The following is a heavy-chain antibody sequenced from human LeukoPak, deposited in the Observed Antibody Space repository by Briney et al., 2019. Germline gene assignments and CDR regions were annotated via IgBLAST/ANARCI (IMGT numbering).Heavy chain of an antibody. CDR2: IYFHGSS. J-gene: IGHJ4*02. V-gene: IGHV4-31*03. D-gene: IGHD3-3*01. CDR1: GDSIASKSYY. Sequence: SETLSLTCNVSGDSIASKSYYWTWIRQRPGEGLEWIVYIYFHGSSYHNPSLKSRLDLSLDSSKNQFSLNLRSVTAADSAVYFCARDHDRSGYFDYWGQGVLVTVTS. CDR3: ARDHDRSGYFDY.